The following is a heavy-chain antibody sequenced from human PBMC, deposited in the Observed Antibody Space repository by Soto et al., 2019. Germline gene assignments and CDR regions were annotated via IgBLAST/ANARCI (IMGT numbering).Heavy chain of an antibody. CDR1: GFSFTGYY. J-gene: IGHJ5*02. D-gene: IGHD6-19*01. CDR3: AGMPYTSGLRFDP. CDR2: INAHSGGT. Sequence: ASVKVSCKASGFSFTGYYIHWLRQAPGQGLEWMGWINAHSGGTEYAQKFQGRVTLTRDTSIATAYLTLTSLTSDDTALYYCAGMPYTSGLRFDPWGPGTLVTVSS. V-gene: IGHV1-2*02.